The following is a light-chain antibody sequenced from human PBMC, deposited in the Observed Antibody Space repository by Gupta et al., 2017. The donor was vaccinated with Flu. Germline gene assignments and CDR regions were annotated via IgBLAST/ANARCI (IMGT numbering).Light chain of an antibody. Sequence: VTSTGSGRSSNIGSNKVSWYQQSPGTAPNLLIYGNSQRPSGVPDRFSGSKSGTSASLTISGLQAEDEADYYCAAWDNSLNGHYVFGTGTKVTAL. CDR1: SSNIGSNK. J-gene: IGLJ1*01. CDR3: AAWDNSLNGHYV. V-gene: IGLV1-44*01. CDR2: GNS.